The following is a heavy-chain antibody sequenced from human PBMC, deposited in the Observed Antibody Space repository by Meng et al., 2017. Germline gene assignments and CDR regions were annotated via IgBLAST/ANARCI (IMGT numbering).Heavy chain of an antibody. Sequence: VHLVESGGGLGAPGGPLRHAFAAPGITCRDYYMSWIPQAPGKGLEWVSCISSSGSPIYYADSVKGRFTISRDNAKNSLYLQMNSLRAEDTAVYYCASIKVDPWGQGTLVTVSS. CDR2: ISSSGSPI. V-gene: IGHV3-11*01. J-gene: IGHJ5*02. CDR1: GITCRDYY. CDR3: ASIKVDP. D-gene: IGHD1-14*01.